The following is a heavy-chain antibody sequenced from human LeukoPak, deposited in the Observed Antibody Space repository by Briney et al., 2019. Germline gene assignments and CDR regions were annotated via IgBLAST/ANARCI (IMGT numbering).Heavy chain of an antibody. CDR3: VRDFFRSGTEDF. D-gene: IGHD1-14*01. V-gene: IGHV1-18*01. CDR2: ISVYKGTT. CDR1: VYTFSNYG. J-gene: IGHJ4*02. Sequence: ASVKVSCKASVYTFSNYGVSWVRQAPEQGLEWVGWISVYKGTTKFAQKFQGRVTLTTDTSTSTAYMELRSLTTDDTAVYYCVRDFFRSGTEDFWGQGTLVTVSS.